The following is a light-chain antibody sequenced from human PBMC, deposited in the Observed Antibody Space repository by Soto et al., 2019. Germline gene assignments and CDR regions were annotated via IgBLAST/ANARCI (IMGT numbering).Light chain of an antibody. CDR1: QSISSW. CDR2: DAS. Sequence: DIQMTQSPSTLSASVGDRVTITCRASQSISSWLAWYQQKPGKAPKLLIYDASSLESGVPSRFSGNGSGTEFTLTISSLQPDDFATYYCQQYNSFSLTFGGGTKVDIK. CDR3: QQYNSFSLT. V-gene: IGKV1-5*01. J-gene: IGKJ4*01.